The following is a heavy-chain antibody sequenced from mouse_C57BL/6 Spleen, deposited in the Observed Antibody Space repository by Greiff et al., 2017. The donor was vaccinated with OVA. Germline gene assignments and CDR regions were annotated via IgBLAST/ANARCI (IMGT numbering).Heavy chain of an antibody. V-gene: IGHV5-17*01. CDR2: ISSGSSTI. J-gene: IGHJ3*01. CDR1: GFTFSDYG. CDR3: ARPGDTTGWFAY. D-gene: IGHD2-12*01. Sequence: DVQLVESGGGLVKPGGSLKLSCAASGFTFSDYGMHWVRQAPEKGLEWVAYISSGSSTIYYADTVKGRFTISRDNAKNTLFLQMTSLRSEDTAMYYCARPGDTTGWFAYWGQGTLVTVSA.